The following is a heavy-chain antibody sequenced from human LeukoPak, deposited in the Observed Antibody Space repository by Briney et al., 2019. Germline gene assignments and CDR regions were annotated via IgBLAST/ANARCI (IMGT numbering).Heavy chain of an antibody. D-gene: IGHD6-6*01. J-gene: IGHJ4*02. CDR3: ARDFQSVAAGSNLDY. CDR2: INPNSGGT. V-gene: IGHV1-2*02. CDR1: GYTLTGYY. Sequence: ASVKVSCKASGYTLTGYYMHWVRQAPGQGLEWMGWINPNSGGTNYAQKFQGRVTMTRDTSISTAYMELSRLRSDDTAVYYCARDFQSVAAGSNLDYWGQGTLVTVSS.